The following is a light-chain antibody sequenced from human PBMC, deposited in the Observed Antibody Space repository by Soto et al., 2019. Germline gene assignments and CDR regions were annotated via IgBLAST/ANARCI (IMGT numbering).Light chain of an antibody. CDR3: QRSYST. J-gene: IGKJ5*01. CDR2: AAS. Sequence: DIQMTQSPSSLSASVGDRVTITCRASQSISNYLNWYQQKPGKAPKLLIYAASSLQSGVPSRFSGSGSGTDFTLTIRSLQPEDFATYYCQRSYSTFGQGTRLEIK. V-gene: IGKV1-39*01. CDR1: QSISNY.